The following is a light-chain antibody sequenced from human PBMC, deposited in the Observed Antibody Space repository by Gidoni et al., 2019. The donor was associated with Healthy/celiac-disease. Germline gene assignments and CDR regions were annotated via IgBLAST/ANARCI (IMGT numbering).Light chain of an antibody. CDR3: QQYYSYPLT. CDR2: AAS. J-gene: IGKJ1*01. CDR1: QGISSY. V-gene: IGKV1-8*01. Sequence: IRMTQSPSTLSASTGDRVTITCRASQGISSYLAWYQQKPGKAPKLLIYAASTLQSGLPSRFSGSGSGTDFTLTISCLQSEDFATYYCQQYYSYPLTFGQGTKVEIK.